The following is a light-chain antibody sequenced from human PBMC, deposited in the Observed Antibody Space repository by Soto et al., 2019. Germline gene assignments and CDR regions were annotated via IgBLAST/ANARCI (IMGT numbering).Light chain of an antibody. J-gene: IGKJ5*01. CDR2: AAS. CDR3: QQSYSTPRT. Sequence: STGSRSAFEREKVTITCRASQCISSYLNWYQQKPGKAPKLLIYAASSLQSGVPSRFSGSGSGTDFTLIIISLQPEDFATYYSQQSYSTPRTFAQGTLLEIK. CDR1: QCISSY. V-gene: IGKV1-39*01.